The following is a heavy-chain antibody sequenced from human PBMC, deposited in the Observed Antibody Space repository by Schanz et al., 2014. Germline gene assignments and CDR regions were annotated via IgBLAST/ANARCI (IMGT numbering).Heavy chain of an antibody. CDR2: ISGSGGST. J-gene: IGHJ4*02. V-gene: IGHV3-23*04. D-gene: IGHD3-22*01. CDR3: AKDPSHGDYDYYFDY. CDR1: GFTFSTYA. Sequence: EADLVESGGGLVQPGGSLRLSCAASGFTFSTYAMSWVRQAPGKGLEWVSAISGSGGSTYYADSVKGRFTISRDNSKNTLYLQMNSLRAEDTAVYYCAKDPSHGDYDYYFDYWGQGTLVTVSS.